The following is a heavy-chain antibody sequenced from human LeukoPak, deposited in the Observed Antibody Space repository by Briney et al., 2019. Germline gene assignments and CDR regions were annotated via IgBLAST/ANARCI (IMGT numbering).Heavy chain of an antibody. Sequence: GRSLRLSCAASGFTFSSYGMHWVRQAPGKGLEWVAVISYDESNKYYADSVKGRFTISRDNSKNTLYLQMNSLRAEDTAVYYCARGETASDYYDSSGYYPYYFDYWGQGTLVTVSS. CDR1: GFTFSSYG. CDR3: ARGETASDYYDSSGYYPYYFDY. V-gene: IGHV3-30*03. D-gene: IGHD3-22*01. J-gene: IGHJ4*02. CDR2: ISYDESNK.